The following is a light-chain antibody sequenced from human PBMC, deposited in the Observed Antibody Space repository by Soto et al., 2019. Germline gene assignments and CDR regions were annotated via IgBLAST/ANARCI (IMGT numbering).Light chain of an antibody. V-gene: IGLV2-11*01. Sequence: QSALTQPRSVSGSPGQSVTISCTGTRSDVGGYNYVSWYQQHPGKAPKLKIYDVSKRPSGVPDRFSGSKSGNTASLTISGLQAEDEADYYCYSYADSYSQVVFGGGTQLTVL. CDR2: DVS. CDR1: RSDVGGYNY. CDR3: YSYADSYSQVV. J-gene: IGLJ2*01.